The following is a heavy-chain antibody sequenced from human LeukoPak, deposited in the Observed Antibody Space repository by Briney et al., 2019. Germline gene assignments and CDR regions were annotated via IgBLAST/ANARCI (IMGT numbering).Heavy chain of an antibody. D-gene: IGHD3-3*01. J-gene: IGHJ4*02. CDR3: ARGGPSEWGPYYDFWSGYYSPGLYDY. Sequence: KPSETLSLTCTVSGGSISSSNYYWGWIRQPPGKGLEWIGYIYYSGSTNYNPSLKSRVTISVDTSKNQFSLKLSSVTAADTAVYYCARGGPSEWGPYYDFWSGYYSPGLYDYWGQGTLVTVSS. CDR2: IYYSGST. V-gene: IGHV4-61*05. CDR1: GGSISSSNYY.